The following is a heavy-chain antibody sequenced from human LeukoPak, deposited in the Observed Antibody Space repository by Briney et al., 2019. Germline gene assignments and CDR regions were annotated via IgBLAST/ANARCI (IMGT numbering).Heavy chain of an antibody. V-gene: IGHV4-59*08. D-gene: IGHD6-19*01. CDR2: IYYSGST. CDR3: AAGYSSGWDLNYFDY. J-gene: IGHJ4*02. CDR1: GGSISSYY. Sequence: SETLSLTCTVSGGSISSYYWSWIRQPPGKGLEWIGYIYYSGSTNYNSSLKSRVTISVDTSKNQFSLKLSSVTAADTAVYYCAAGYSSGWDLNYFDYWGQGTLVTVSS.